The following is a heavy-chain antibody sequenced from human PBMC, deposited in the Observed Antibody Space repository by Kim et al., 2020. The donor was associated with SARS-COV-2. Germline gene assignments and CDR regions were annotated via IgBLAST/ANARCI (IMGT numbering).Heavy chain of an antibody. D-gene: IGHD3-22*01. Sequence: FQGRVTMTRDTSTSTVYMELSSLRSEDTAVYYCARSRDDITMIEVNWFDPWGQGTLVTVSS. V-gene: IGHV1-46*01. J-gene: IGHJ5*02. CDR3: ARSRDDITMIEVNWFDP.